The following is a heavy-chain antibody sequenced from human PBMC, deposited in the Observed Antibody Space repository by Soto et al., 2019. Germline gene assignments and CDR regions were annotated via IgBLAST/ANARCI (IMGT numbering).Heavy chain of an antibody. V-gene: IGHV4-34*01. Sequence: EPRWLTCHVYGPSLGDNYGTWLRQPPGKGPEWVGEINHSGNTNYNPFLRRRGTIAMDTTKNQLSLNLRSVYAADKAADYYGRDRGEFDAWGQGTPVTVSS. D-gene: IGHD2-21*01. CDR1: GPSLGDNY. CDR3: GRDRGEFDA. J-gene: IGHJ5*02. CDR2: INHSGNT.